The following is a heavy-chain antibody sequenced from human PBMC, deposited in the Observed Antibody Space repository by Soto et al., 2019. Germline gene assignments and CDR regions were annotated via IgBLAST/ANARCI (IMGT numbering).Heavy chain of an antibody. CDR3: AREDRYYYDSSGSNGYYYGMDV. D-gene: IGHD3-22*01. J-gene: IGHJ6*02. Sequence: SATLSITCNVSGGSIYTYYWNWIRQSPGKGLEWIGYISDGGSTNYNPSLKSRVTISVDTSKNQFSLKLSSVTAADTAVYYCAREDRYYYDSSGSNGYYYGMDVWGQGTTVTVSS. CDR2: ISDGGST. V-gene: IGHV4-59*08. CDR1: GGSIYTYY.